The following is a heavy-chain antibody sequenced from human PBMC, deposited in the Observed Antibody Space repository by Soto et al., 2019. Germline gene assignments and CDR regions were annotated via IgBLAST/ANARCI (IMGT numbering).Heavy chain of an antibody. J-gene: IGHJ6*02. CDR1: GGSISSGGFY. V-gene: IGHV4-31*03. CDR2: IYYSGST. CDR3: ARDHGMGGSSYYYGMDV. D-gene: IGHD1-26*01. Sequence: SETLSLTCTVSGGSISSGGFYWSWIRQHPGKGLEWIGYIYYSGSTYYNPSLKSRVAISVDTSQNQFSLKLSSVTAADTAVYYCARDHGMGGSSYYYGMDVWGQG.